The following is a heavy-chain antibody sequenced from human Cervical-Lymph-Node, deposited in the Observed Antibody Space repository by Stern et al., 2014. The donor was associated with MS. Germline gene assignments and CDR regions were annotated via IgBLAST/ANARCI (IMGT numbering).Heavy chain of an antibody. D-gene: IGHD2/OR15-2a*01. J-gene: IGHJ5*02. Sequence: QVQLVHSGAEVKKPGASLKVSCKASGYSFSDFYIHWVRQAPGQGLEWMGRINPKSGGTKYAQKFRGRVTMTSDTSSSTAHMELSRLTSDDTAIYYCARGDLVIVSVVLGRFDPWGQGTLATVAS. V-gene: IGHV1-2*06. CDR2: INPKSGGT. CDR3: ARGDLVIVSVVLGRFDP. CDR1: GYSFSDFY.